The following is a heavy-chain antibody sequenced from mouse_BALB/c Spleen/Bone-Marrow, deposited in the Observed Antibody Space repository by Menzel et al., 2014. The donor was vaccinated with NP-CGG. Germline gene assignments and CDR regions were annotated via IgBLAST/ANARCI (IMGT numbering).Heavy chain of an antibody. V-gene: IGHV7-3*02. CDR3: ARFPMDY. CDR2: IRNKAYGYTT. CDR1: GFTFTDYY. J-gene: IGHJ4*01. Sequence: EVHLVESGGGLVQPGGSLRLSCTNSGFTFTDYYMSWVRQPPGKALEWLAFIRNKAYGYTTEYSASVRGRFTISRDNSQSILYLQMNTLRAEDSATYYCARFPMDYWGQGTSVTVSS.